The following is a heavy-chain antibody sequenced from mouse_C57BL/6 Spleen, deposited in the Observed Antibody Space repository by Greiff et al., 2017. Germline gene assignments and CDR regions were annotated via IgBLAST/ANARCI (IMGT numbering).Heavy chain of an antibody. V-gene: IGHV5-16*01. CDR3: ARGSAALDAMDY. D-gene: IGHD6-1*01. Sequence: EVHLVESEGGLVQPGSSMKLSCTASGFTFSDYYMAWVRQVPEKGLEWVANINYDGSSTYYLDSLKSRFIISRDNAKNILYLQMSSLKSEDTATYYCARGSAALDAMDYWGQGTSVTVSS. CDR2: INYDGSST. CDR1: GFTFSDYY. J-gene: IGHJ4*01.